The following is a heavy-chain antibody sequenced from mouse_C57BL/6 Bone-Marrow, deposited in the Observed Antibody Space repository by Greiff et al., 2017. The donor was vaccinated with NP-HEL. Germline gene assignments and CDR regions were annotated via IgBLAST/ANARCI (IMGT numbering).Heavy chain of an antibody. CDR2: ISDGGSYT. J-gene: IGHJ4*01. CDR3: ARGYYDYYYAMDY. D-gene: IGHD2-4*01. CDR1: GFTFSSYA. Sequence: EVKLVESGGGLVKPGGSLKLSCAASGFTFSSYAMSRVRQTPEKRLEWVATISDGGSYTYYPDNVKGRFTISRDNAKNNLYLQMSHLKSEDTAMYYCARGYYDYYYAMDYWGQGTSVTVSS. V-gene: IGHV5-4*03.